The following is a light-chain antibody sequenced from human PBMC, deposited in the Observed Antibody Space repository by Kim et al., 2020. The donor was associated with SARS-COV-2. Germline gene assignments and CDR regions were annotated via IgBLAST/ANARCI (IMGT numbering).Light chain of an antibody. V-gene: IGKV2D-29*01. CDR2: EVS. Sequence: LVMTQTPLSLSVTPGQPASISCKSSQSLLHSDGKISLYWYLQKPGQPPQLLIYEVSKRFSGVPERFSGSGSGTDFTLKIRLVEAEYVGLYYCMQGLQRLYSFGQGTKLEI. CDR3: MQGLQRLYS. CDR1: QSLLHSDGKIS. J-gene: IGKJ2*03.